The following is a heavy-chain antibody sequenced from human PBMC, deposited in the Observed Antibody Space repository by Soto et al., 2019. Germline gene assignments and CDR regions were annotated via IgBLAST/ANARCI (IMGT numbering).Heavy chain of an antibody. CDR1: GYTFTSYG. Sequence: QVQLVQSGAEVKKPGASVKVSCKASGYTFTSYGISWVRQAPGQGLEWMGWISAYNGNTNYAQKLQGRVTMTTDTSTSTAYMELRSLRSDDTAVYYCASPPPHDNSGYYRRYYYGMDVWGQWTTVTVSS. CDR2: ISAYNGNT. J-gene: IGHJ6*02. D-gene: IGHD3-22*01. V-gene: IGHV1-18*01. CDR3: ASPPPHDNSGYYRRYYYGMDV.